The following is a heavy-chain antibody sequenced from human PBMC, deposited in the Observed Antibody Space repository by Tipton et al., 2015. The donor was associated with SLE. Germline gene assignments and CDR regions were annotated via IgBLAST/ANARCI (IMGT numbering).Heavy chain of an antibody. CDR2: ISGSGGST. Sequence: SLRLSCAASGFTFSSYAMSWVRQAPGKGLEWVPAISGSGGSTFYADSVKGRFTISRDNSKNTLYLQMNSLRAEDTAVYYCAKGDFDSSGWYPFDYWGQGTLVTSSS. CDR1: GFTFSSYA. CDR3: AKGDFDSSGWYPFDY. J-gene: IGHJ4*02. D-gene: IGHD6-19*01. V-gene: IGHV3-23*01.